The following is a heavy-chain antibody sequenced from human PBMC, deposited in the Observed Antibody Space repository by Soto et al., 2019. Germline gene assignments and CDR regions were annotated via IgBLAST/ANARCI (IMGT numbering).Heavy chain of an antibody. CDR1: GFTFSSYS. Sequence: PGGSLRLSCAASGFTFSSYSMNWVRQAPGKGLEWVSYISSSSSYIYYADSVKGRFAISRDNAKNSLYLQMNSLRAEDTAVYYCARDGYCSGGSCYSGAFDIWGQGTMVTVSS. D-gene: IGHD2-15*01. CDR2: ISSSSSYI. CDR3: ARDGYCSGGSCYSGAFDI. V-gene: IGHV3-21*01. J-gene: IGHJ3*02.